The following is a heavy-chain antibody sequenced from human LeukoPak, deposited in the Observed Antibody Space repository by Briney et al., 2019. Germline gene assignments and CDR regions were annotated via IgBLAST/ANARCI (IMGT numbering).Heavy chain of an antibody. J-gene: IGHJ3*02. V-gene: IGHV4-34*01. Sequence: PSETLSLTCAVYGGSFSDYYWTWIRQPPGKGLEWIGEINHRGSTHYNPSLKSRVTISVDTSKKQFSLKLSAVTAADTAVYYCATYSTGFDIWGQGTVVTVSS. CDR3: ATYSTGFDI. D-gene: IGHD6-19*01. CDR1: GGSFSDYY. CDR2: INHRGST.